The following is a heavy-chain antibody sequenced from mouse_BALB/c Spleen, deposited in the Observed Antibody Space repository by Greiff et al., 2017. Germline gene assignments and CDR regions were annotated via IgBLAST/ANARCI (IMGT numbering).Heavy chain of an antibody. CDR2: ISYDGSN. V-gene: IGHV3-6*02. CDR1: GYSITSGYF. J-gene: IGHJ4*01. Sequence: EVKLVESGPGLVKPSQSLSLSCSVTGYSITSGYFWYWIRKVPGNLLERMGYISYDGSNKYNPSLQNRISITRDTSKNQFFLKLNSVTTEDTATYYCASYEYDEGYAMDYWGQGTSVTVSS. CDR3: ASYEYDEGYAMDY. D-gene: IGHD2-4*01.